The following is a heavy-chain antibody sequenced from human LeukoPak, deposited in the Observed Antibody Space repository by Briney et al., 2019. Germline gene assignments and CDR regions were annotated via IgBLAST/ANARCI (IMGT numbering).Heavy chain of an antibody. J-gene: IGHJ4*01. CDR2: ISGSGGST. D-gene: IGHD6-6*01. Sequence: GGSLRLSCAASGFTFSSYAMNWVRQAPGKGLEWVSAISGSGGSTYYADSVKGRFTISRDNSKNTLYLKMNSLRAEDTAIYYCAKMGGSIAPRPKYFDYWGHRTLLSVSS. CDR1: GFTFSSYA. CDR3: AKMGGSIAPRPKYFDY. V-gene: IGHV3-23*01.